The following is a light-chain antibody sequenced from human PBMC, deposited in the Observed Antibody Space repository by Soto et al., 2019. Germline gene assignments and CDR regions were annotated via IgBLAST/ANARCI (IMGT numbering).Light chain of an antibody. CDR1: QSVDSY. Sequence: EIVLTQSPASLSLSPGERATLSCRASQSVDSYLVWYQQKPGQAPRLLIFGASNRATGIPARFSGSGSGTDCTLTINSLEPDDFAVYYCQQRDSWPITLGQGTRLEIK. J-gene: IGKJ5*01. CDR2: GAS. CDR3: QQRDSWPIT. V-gene: IGKV3-11*01.